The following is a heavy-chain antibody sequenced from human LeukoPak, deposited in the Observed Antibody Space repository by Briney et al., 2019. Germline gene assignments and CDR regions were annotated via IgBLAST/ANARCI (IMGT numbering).Heavy chain of an antibody. V-gene: IGHV4-39*01. CDR3: ARYPYSDSGVWQAFDY. J-gene: IGHJ4*02. CDR1: GGSISSGSHY. Sequence: AAETLSLTCIVSGGSISSGSHYWGWIRQPPGKGLEWTVCMHYSGITYYNPSLTSRVTISVDTSKNQFSLRLTSVTAADTAVYYCARYPYSDSGVWQAFDYWGQGTLVTVSS. CDR2: MHYSGIT. D-gene: IGHD5-12*01.